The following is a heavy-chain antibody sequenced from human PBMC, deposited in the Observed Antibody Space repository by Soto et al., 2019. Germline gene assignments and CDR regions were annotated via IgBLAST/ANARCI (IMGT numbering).Heavy chain of an antibody. CDR1: GGSINYNSCY. J-gene: IGHJ4*02. CDR3: ARLVVVAPVAND. Sequence: PXETLSLTCSVAGGSINYNSCYWGWIRQPPGKGLEWVGVIFYTGTTYYSPSLKDRVAISVDTSKNSFSLNLTSVTAADTAVYFCARLVVVAPVANDWGQGTLVTVSS. V-gene: IGHV4-39*02. CDR2: IFYTGTT. D-gene: IGHD2-15*01.